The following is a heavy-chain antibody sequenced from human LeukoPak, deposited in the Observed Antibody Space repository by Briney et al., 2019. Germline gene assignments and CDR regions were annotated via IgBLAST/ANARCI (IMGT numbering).Heavy chain of an antibody. CDR2: ISGSGGST. Sequence: GGSLRLSCAASGFTVSKNYMNWVRQAPGKGLEWVSAISGSGGSTYYADSVKGRFTISRDNSKNTLYMQMNSLRAEDTAVYYCANVAPLYDFWSGYSGWGQGTLVTVSS. V-gene: IGHV3-23*01. CDR1: GFTVSKNY. D-gene: IGHD3-3*01. J-gene: IGHJ4*02. CDR3: ANVAPLYDFWSGYSG.